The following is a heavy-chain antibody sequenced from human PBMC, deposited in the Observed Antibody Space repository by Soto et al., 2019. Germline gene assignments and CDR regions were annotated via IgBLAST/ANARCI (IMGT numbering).Heavy chain of an antibody. CDR1: GGSISSGGYF. CDR2: IYYSGRT. Sequence: SETLSLTCTVSGGSISSGGYFWSWVRQHPGKGLEWIGNIYYSGRTYYNPSLKSRVTISVDTSKNQFSLKLSSVTAADTAVYYCARFAREENPKVGSWYYFDYWGQGTRVTDSS. CDR3: ARFAREENPKVGSWYYFDY. D-gene: IGHD6-13*01. J-gene: IGHJ4*02. V-gene: IGHV4-31*03.